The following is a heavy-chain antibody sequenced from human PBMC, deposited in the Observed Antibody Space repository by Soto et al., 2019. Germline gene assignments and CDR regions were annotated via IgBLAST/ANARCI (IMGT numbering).Heavy chain of an antibody. J-gene: IGHJ6*02. CDR1: GYTFRSYW. CDR3: ASHGYSDYDGFYYGMDV. Sequence: LGESLKISCKGSGYTFRSYWVAWVRQMPGKGLEYMGIVYPGDSDTRYGPSFQGRVTISADKCISTAYLQWRRVKASDTAIYYCASHGYSDYDGFYYGMDVWGQGTTVTVS. V-gene: IGHV5-51*01. D-gene: IGHD5-12*01. CDR2: VYPGDSDT.